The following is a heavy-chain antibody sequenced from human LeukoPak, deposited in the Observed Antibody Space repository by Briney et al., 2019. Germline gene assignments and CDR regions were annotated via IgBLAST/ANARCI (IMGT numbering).Heavy chain of an antibody. Sequence: PSETLSLTCTVSGGSISSYYWSWIRQPPGKGLDWIGEINHSGSTNYNPSLKSRVTISVDTSKNQFSLKLSSVTAADTAVYYCARLRVSSGWYDRYYYYGMDVWGQGTTVTVSS. D-gene: IGHD6-19*01. CDR1: GGSISSYY. J-gene: IGHJ6*02. V-gene: IGHV4-34*01. CDR2: INHSGST. CDR3: ARLRVSSGWYDRYYYYGMDV.